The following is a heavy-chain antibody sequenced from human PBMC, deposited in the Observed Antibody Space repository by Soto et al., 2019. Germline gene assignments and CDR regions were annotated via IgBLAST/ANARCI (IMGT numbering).Heavy chain of an antibody. CDR3: ARHGAVTTYANFDY. Sequence: SETLSLTCTVSGGSISSSSYYWGWIRQPPGKGLEWTGSIYYSGNTYYNPSLKSRVTISVDTSKNQFSLRLTSVTAADTAVYYCARHGAVTTYANFDYWGQGTLVTDS. CDR2: IYYSGNT. V-gene: IGHV4-39*01. CDR1: GGSISSSSYY. D-gene: IGHD4-17*01. J-gene: IGHJ4*02.